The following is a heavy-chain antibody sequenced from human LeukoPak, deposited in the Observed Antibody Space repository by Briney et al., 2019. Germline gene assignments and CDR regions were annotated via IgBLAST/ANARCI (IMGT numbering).Heavy chain of an antibody. CDR1: GFTFSRSW. CDR3: ATAGGAV. CDR2: IKEDGSEK. J-gene: IGHJ4*02. D-gene: IGHD3-10*01. V-gene: IGHV3-7*01. Sequence: GGSLRLSCAASGFTFSRSWMSWVRQAPGKGLECVANIKEDGSEKYYVDSVRGRLTISRDNAKNSLYLQMNSLRAEDTAVYYCATAGGAVWGQGTLVTVSS.